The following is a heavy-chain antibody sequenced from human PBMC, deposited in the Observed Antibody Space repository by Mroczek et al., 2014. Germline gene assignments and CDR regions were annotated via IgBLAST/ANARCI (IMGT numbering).Heavy chain of an antibody. J-gene: IGHJ4*02. V-gene: IGHV3-9*01. Sequence: ESGGGLVQPGRSLRLSCAASGFTFDDYAMHWVRQAPGKGLEWVSGISWNSGSIGYADSVKGRFTISRDNAKNSLYLQMNSLRAEDTALYYCAKATYSSSSGAYFDYWGQGTLVTVSS. CDR1: GFTFDDYA. D-gene: IGHD6-13*01. CDR2: ISWNSGSI. CDR3: AKATYSSSSGAYFDY.